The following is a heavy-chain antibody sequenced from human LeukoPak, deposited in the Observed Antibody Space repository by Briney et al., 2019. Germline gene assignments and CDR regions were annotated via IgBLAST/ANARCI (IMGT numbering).Heavy chain of an antibody. J-gene: IGHJ4*02. CDR1: GYTFTTYY. CDR2: INPGGGST. CDR3: ARDPVDTSMRRCLDY. D-gene: IGHD5-18*01. V-gene: IGHV1-46*01. Sequence: GASVKVSCKASGYTFTTYYIHWVRQAPGQGLEWMGIINPGGGSTTYAQNFQGRFTMTWDMSTTTVYMELRSLRSEDTAVYYCARDPVDTSMRRCLDYWGQGTLVTVSS.